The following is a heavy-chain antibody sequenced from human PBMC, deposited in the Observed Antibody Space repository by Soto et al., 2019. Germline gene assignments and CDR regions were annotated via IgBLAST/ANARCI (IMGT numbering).Heavy chain of an antibody. CDR3: ATNGAGGAVAGGDAFDI. CDR1: GGSISSYY. CDR2: IYYSGST. D-gene: IGHD6-19*01. Sequence: SETLSLTCTVSGGSISSYYWSWIRQPPGKGLEWIGYIYYSGSTNYNPSLKSRVTISVDTSKNQFSLKLSSVTAADTAVFFCATNGAGGAVAGGDAFDIWGQGTMVTVSS. J-gene: IGHJ3*02. V-gene: IGHV4-59*01.